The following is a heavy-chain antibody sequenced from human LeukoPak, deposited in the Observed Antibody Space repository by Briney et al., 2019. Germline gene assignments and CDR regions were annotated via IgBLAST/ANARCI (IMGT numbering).Heavy chain of an antibody. CDR3: ARGEFGYFDWLLSNYYGMDV. J-gene: IGHJ6*04. V-gene: IGHV1-69*06. CDR1: GGTFSSYA. D-gene: IGHD3-9*01. Sequence: SVKVSCKASGGTFSSYAISWVRQAPGQGLEWMGGIIPIFGTANYAQKFQGRVTITADISTSTAYMELSSLRSEDTAVYYCARGEFGYFDWLLSNYYGMDVWGKGTTVTVSS. CDR2: IIPIFGTA.